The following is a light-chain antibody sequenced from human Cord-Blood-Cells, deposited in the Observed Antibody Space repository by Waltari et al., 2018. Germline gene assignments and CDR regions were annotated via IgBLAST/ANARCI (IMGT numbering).Light chain of an antibody. CDR1: QSTSSY. V-gene: IGKV1-39*01. CDR3: QQSYSTPLT. J-gene: IGKJ4*01. Sequence: DIQMTQSPSSLSASVGERVTITCRASQSTSSYLNWYQQKPGKAPKLLIYAASSLQSGVPSRFGGSGSGTDFTLTSSSLQPEDFATYYCQQSYSTPLTFGGGTKVEIK. CDR2: AAS.